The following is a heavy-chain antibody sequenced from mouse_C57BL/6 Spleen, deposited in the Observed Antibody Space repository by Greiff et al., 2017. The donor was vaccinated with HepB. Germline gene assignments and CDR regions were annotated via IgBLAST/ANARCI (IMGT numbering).Heavy chain of an antibody. CDR1: GFTFTDYY. V-gene: IGHV7-3*01. Sequence: EVKLVESGGGLVQPGGSLSLSCAASGFTFTDYYMSWVRQPPGKALEWLGFIRNKANGYTTEYSASVKGRFTISRDNSQSILYLQMNALRAEDSATYYCASLGGNFDYWGQGTTLTVSS. CDR3: ASLGGNFDY. CDR2: IRNKANGYTT. J-gene: IGHJ2*01. D-gene: IGHD3-1*01.